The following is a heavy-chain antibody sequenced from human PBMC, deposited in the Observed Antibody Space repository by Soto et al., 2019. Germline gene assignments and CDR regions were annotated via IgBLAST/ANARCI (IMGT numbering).Heavy chain of an antibody. CDR3: ARGTIQRIFDY. Sequence: QVQLQESGPGLVKPSGTLSLTCAVSGDSISSDNWWTWVRQPPGKGMEWIGEIYHSGSTYYNPSLKSRVRISVDTPKNQFSLKLYSVTAEDTAIYYCARGTIQRIFDYWGQGTVVSVSS. CDR2: IYHSGST. V-gene: IGHV4-4*02. D-gene: IGHD1-1*01. J-gene: IGHJ4*02. CDR1: GDSISSDNW.